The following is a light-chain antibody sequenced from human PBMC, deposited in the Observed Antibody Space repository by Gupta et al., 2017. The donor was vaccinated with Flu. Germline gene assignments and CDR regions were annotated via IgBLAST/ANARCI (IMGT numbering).Light chain of an antibody. V-gene: IGKV3-20*01. Sequence: ERASRSCRASQSVTSRYFAWYQQKPGQAPRLLIYGASSRATGIPDRFSGSGSGTDFTLIITSLEPEDFAVYYCQQYDSSPYTFGQGTKLEIK. CDR3: QQYDSSPYT. J-gene: IGKJ2*01. CDR1: QSVTSRY. CDR2: GAS.